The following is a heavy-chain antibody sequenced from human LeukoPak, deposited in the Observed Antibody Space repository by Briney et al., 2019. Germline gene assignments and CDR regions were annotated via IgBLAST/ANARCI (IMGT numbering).Heavy chain of an antibody. V-gene: IGHV3-9*01. Sequence: GGSLRLSCAASGFTFDDYAMHWVRQTPGKGLEWVSGINWKSGTIGYADSMKGRFTISRDNAKNSLYLQMNSLRPEDTALYYCAKDKGSGWSGIDYWGQGTLVTVSS. CDR1: GFTFDDYA. J-gene: IGHJ4*02. CDR2: INWKSGTI. D-gene: IGHD6-19*01. CDR3: AKDKGSGWSGIDY.